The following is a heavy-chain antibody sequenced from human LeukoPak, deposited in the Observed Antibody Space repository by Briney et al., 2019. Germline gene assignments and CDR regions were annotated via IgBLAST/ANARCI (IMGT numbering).Heavy chain of an antibody. Sequence: SGPTLVNPTQTLTLTCTFSGFSLSTSERCVSWIRQPPGKALEWLARIDWDDDKYYSPSLKTRLTISKDTSKNQAVLTMTNMDPVDTATYFCARMFERFGEARGFDYWGQGTLVTVSS. CDR3: ARMFERFGEARGFDY. D-gene: IGHD3-10*01. CDR2: IDWDDDK. J-gene: IGHJ4*02. V-gene: IGHV2-70*11. CDR1: GFSLSTSERC.